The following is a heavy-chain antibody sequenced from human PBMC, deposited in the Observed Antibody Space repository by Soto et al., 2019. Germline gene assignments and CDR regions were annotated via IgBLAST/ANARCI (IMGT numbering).Heavy chain of an antibody. CDR1: GYTFTSYG. CDR3: AGLTMPQDAFDI. Sequence: QVQLEQSGAEVKKPGASVKVSCKASGYTFTSYGISWVRQAPGQGLEWMGWISAYNGKTNYAQKLQGRVTMTTDTSTSTAHMELRSLRSDDTAVYFCAGLTMPQDAFDIWGQGTMVTVSS. D-gene: IGHD3-10*01. J-gene: IGHJ3*02. CDR2: ISAYNGKT. V-gene: IGHV1-18*01.